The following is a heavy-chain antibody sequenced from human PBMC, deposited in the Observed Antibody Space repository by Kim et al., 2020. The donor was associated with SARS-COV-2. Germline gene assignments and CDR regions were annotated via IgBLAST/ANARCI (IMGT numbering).Heavy chain of an antibody. CDR1: GGSISSYY. J-gene: IGHJ6*02. CDR2: IYYSGST. D-gene: IGHD6-19*01. V-gene: IGHV4-59*13. Sequence: SETLSLTCTVSGGSISSYYWSWIRQPPGKGLEWIGYIYYSGSTNYNPSLKSRVTISVDTSKNQFSLKLSSVTAADTAVYYCARSPDSSGWPRYYYYGMDVWGQGTTVTVSS. CDR3: ARSPDSSGWPRYYYYGMDV.